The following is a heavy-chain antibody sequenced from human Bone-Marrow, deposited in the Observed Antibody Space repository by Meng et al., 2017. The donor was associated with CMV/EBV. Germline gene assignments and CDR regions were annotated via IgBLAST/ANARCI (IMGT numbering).Heavy chain of an antibody. CDR1: GYTFTSYG. J-gene: IGHJ3*02. V-gene: IGHV1-69*04. D-gene: IGHD6-19*01. CDR2: IIPILGIA. CDR3: ARAISIAVAGAFDI. Sequence: SVKVSCKASGYTFTSYGISWVRQAPGQGLEWMGRIIPILGIANYAQKFQGRVTITADKSTSTAYMELSSLRSEDTAVYYCARAISIAVAGAFDIWGQGTMVTVSS.